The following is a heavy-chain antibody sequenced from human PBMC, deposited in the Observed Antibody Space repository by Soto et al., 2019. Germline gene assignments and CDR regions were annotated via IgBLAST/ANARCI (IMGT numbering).Heavy chain of an antibody. CDR1: GGSISSSNW. V-gene: IGHV4-4*02. D-gene: IGHD6-13*01. Sequence: PSETLSLTCAVSGGSISSSNWWRWVRQPPGKGLEWIGEIYHSGSTNYNPSLKSRVTISVDKPKNQFSLKLSSVTAADTAVYYCARDQRIATVTYYYYYGMDVWGQGTTVTVSS. CDR3: ARDQRIATVTYYYYYGMDV. J-gene: IGHJ6*02. CDR2: IYHSGST.